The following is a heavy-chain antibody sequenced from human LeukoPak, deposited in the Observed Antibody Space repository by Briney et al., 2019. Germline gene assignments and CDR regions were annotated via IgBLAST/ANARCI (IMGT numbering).Heavy chain of an antibody. D-gene: IGHD3-22*01. CDR2: ISGSGGST. CDR3: ARATRYDSSVYYFDY. J-gene: IGHJ4*02. Sequence: PGGSLRLSCAASGFTFSSYAMSWVRQAPGKGLEWVSAISGSGGSTYYADSVKGRFTISRDNSKNTLYLQMNSLRAEDTAVYYCARATRYDSSVYYFDYWGQGTLVTVSS. V-gene: IGHV3-23*01. CDR1: GFTFSSYA.